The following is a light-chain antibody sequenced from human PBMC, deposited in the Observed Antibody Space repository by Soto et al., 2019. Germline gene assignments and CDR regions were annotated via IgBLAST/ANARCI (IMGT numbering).Light chain of an antibody. J-gene: IGKJ4*01. Sequence: DLRVTQSPSSLSASVGDSVTITCRVSQDITNYLNWYQQKPGKAPELLIYDASKLEPGVPSRFSGGGSGTDFTFTITSLQPEDFATYYCQQYKKLITFGGGTRV. CDR3: QQYKKLIT. CDR2: DAS. V-gene: IGKV1-33*01. CDR1: QDITNY.